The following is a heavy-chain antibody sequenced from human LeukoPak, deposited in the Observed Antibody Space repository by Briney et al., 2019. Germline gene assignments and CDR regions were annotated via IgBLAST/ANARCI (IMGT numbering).Heavy chain of an antibody. CDR1: GFTFSSYW. D-gene: IGHD5-24*01. V-gene: IGHV3-23*01. CDR2: ISGSGGST. Sequence: GGSLRLSCAASGFTFSSYWMSWVRQAPGKGLEWVSAISGSGGSTYYADSVKGRFTISRDNSKNTLYLQMNSLRAEDTAVYYCAKGRVDGYNLPIDYWGQGTLVTVSS. CDR3: AKGRVDGYNLPIDY. J-gene: IGHJ4*02.